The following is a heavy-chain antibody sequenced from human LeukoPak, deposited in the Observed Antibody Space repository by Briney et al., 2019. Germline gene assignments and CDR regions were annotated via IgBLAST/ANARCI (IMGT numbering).Heavy chain of an antibody. Sequence: LETLSLTCAVYGGSFSGYYWSWIRQPPGKGLEWIGEINHSGSTHYNPSLKSRVTISVDTSKNQFSLKLTSVTAADTAVYYCARLDVLLYYYYYIDVWDRGTTVTVSS. V-gene: IGHV4-34*01. J-gene: IGHJ6*03. D-gene: IGHD3-10*01. CDR1: GGSFSGYY. CDR2: INHSGST. CDR3: ARLDVLLYYYYYIDV.